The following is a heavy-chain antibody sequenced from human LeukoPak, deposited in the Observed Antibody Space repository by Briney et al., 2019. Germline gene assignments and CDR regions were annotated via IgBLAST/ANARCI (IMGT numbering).Heavy chain of an antibody. CDR3: VRHRTVFGVDPDY. Sequence: PGGSLRLSCEASGFTFGSFAMSWVRQAPGKGLEWMGIIYPGDSDTRYSPSFQGQVTISADKSISTAYLQWSNLKASDTAMYYCVRHRTVFGVDPDYWGQGTLVTVSS. J-gene: IGHJ4*02. CDR1: GFTFGSFA. D-gene: IGHD3-3*01. CDR2: IYPGDSDT. V-gene: IGHV5-51*01.